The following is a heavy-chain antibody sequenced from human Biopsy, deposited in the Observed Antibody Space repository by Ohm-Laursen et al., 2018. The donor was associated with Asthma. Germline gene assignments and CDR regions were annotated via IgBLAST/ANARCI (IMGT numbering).Heavy chain of an antibody. V-gene: IGHV1-18*01. CDR2: INTNNGHT. D-gene: IGHD2-15*01. J-gene: IGHJ5*01. Sequence: SSVKVSCKASGYTFINNDINWVRQAPGQGLEWMGWINTNNGHTQYAQKFQGRVTMTTDTSTSTAYLELRSLRSDDTAVYYCARERAVLVAGAEGNWFDPRGQGTRVTVSS. CDR3: ARERAVLVAGAEGNWFDP. CDR1: GYTFINND.